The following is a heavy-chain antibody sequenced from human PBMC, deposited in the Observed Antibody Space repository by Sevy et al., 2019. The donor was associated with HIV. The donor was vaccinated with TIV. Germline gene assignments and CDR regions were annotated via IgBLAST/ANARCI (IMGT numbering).Heavy chain of an antibody. CDR1: GFSFSRYW. CDR2: IKQDGSEK. J-gene: IGHJ6*03. D-gene: IGHD6-19*01. CDR3: ARVIAVAGTPGDYYYYMDV. V-gene: IGHV3-7*04. Sequence: GGSLRLSCAVSGFSFSRYWMSWVRQAPGKGLEWVAKIKQDGSEKYHADSVKGRFIISRDNARNSLYLQMNSLRGEDTAVYYCARVIAVAGTPGDYYYYMDVWGKGTTVTVSS.